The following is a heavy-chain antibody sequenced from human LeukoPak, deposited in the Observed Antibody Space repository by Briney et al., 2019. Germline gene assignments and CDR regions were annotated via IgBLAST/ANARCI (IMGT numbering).Heavy chain of an antibody. D-gene: IGHD3-10*01. CDR2: ISGSGGST. Sequence: GGSLLLSCAASGFSFSSYGMSWVRPAPGKVLEWVSAISGSGGSTYYAASVKGRFTISRDNSKNTLYLQMNSLRAEDTAVYYCVGGSGSRRWVDYWGQGTLVTVSS. CDR1: GFSFSSYG. J-gene: IGHJ4*02. V-gene: IGHV3-23*01. CDR3: VGGSGSRRWVDY.